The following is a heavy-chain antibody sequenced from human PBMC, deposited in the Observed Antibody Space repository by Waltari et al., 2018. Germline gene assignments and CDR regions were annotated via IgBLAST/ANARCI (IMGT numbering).Heavy chain of an antibody. J-gene: IGHJ4*02. CDR3: AKGGHLGELSLYDY. CDR2: IRYDGSNK. V-gene: IGHV3-30*02. CDR1: GFTFRSYG. D-gene: IGHD3-16*02. Sequence: QVQLVESGGGVVQPGGSLRLSCAASGFTFRSYGMHWVRQAPGKGLEWVAFIRYDGSNKYYADSVKGRFTISRDNSKNTLYLQMNSLRAEDTAVYYCAKGGHLGELSLYDYWGQGTLVTVSS.